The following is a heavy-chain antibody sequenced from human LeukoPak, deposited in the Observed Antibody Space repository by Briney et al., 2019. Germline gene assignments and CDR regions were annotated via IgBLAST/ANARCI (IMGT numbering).Heavy chain of an antibody. CDR3: ARSLFDYDILTGHDY. Sequence: GESLRISCKGSGYSSTTYWISWVRQMSGKGLEWMGTIVPSDSYTKYSPTFQGHVTISADKSISTAYLQWSSLKASDTAVYYCARSLFDYDILTGHDYWGQGTLVTVSS. J-gene: IGHJ4*02. CDR2: IVPSDSYT. D-gene: IGHD3-9*01. V-gene: IGHV5-10-1*01. CDR1: GYSSTTYW.